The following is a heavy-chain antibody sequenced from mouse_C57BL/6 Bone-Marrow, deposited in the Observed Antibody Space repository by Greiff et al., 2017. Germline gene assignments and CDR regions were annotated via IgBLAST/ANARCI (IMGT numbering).Heavy chain of an antibody. CDR1: GFTFSSYG. Sequence: EVKVVQSGGDLVKPGGSLKLSCAASGFTFSSYGMSWVRQTPDKRLEWVATISSGRSYTYYPDSVKGRVTVSIDNAKNTLYLQMSSLKSEDTAMYYCAGGPITTVVAFDYGGRGTTITVTA. D-gene: IGHD1-1*01. V-gene: IGHV5-6*02. CDR3: AGGPITTVVAFDY. CDR2: ISSGRSYT. J-gene: IGHJ2*01.